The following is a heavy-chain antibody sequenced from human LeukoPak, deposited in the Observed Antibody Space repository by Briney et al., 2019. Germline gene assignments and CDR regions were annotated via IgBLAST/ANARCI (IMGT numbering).Heavy chain of an antibody. Sequence: GASVKVSCKASGYTFTSYDINWVRQATGQGLEWMGWMNPNSGNTGYAQKFQGRVPMTRNTSISTAYMELSSLRSEDTAVYYCARAYYNGWIPFHDYWGQGTLVTVSS. J-gene: IGHJ4*02. D-gene: IGHD3-10*01. V-gene: IGHV1-8*01. CDR2: MNPNSGNT. CDR3: ARAYYNGWIPFHDY. CDR1: GYTFTSYD.